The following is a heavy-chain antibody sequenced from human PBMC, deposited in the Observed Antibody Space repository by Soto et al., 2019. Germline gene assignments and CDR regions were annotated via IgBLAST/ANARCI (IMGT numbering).Heavy chain of an antibody. Sequence: GGSLRLSCAASGFTFSSYAMSWVRQAPGKGLEWVSAISGSGGSTYYADSVKGRFTISRDNSKNTLYLQMNSLRAEDTAVYYCAKDTRVVVVPAAMFRLLPGAFDIWGQGTMVTVSS. CDR3: AKDTRVVVVPAAMFRLLPGAFDI. CDR2: ISGSGGST. CDR1: GFTFSSYA. V-gene: IGHV3-23*01. D-gene: IGHD2-2*01. J-gene: IGHJ3*02.